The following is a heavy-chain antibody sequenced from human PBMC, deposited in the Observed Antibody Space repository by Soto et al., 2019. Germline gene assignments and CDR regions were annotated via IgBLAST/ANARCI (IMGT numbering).Heavy chain of an antibody. V-gene: IGHV4-59*08. J-gene: IGHJ4*02. Sequence: QVQLQESGPGLVKPSETLSLTCTVSGDSISGYSWSWIRQPPGKGLEWIGYIYYTGSTNYSPSLMSRVTISVDTSKNQFSLKLSSVTAADTAVYYRARQSSLAAVVDWGQGTLVTVSS. D-gene: IGHD6-13*01. CDR3: ARQSSLAAVVD. CDR1: GDSISGYS. CDR2: IYYTGST.